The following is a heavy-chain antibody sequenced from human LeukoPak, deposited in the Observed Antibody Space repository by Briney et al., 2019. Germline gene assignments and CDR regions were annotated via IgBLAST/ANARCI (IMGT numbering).Heavy chain of an antibody. CDR1: GFTVSSNY. CDR2: IYSGGST. J-gene: IGHJ4*02. D-gene: IGHD6-19*01. Sequence: GGSLGLSCAASGFTVSSNYMSWVRQAPGKGLEWVSVIYSGGSTYYADSVKGRFTISRDNSKNTLYLQMNSLRAEDTAVYYCASIKVAVAGSGAWGQGTLVTVSS. V-gene: IGHV3-53*01. CDR3: ASIKVAVAGSGA.